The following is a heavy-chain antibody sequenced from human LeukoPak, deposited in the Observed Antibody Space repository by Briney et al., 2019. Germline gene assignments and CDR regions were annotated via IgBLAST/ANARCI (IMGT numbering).Heavy chain of an antibody. V-gene: IGHV3-7*03. D-gene: IGHD3-16*01. Sequence: GGSLRLSCAASGLTFSNYWMDWVRQAPGKGLEWVANIKQDGSEKNYVDSVKGRFIISRDNTKNSLYLQMNTLRADDTAVYYCARDGFGTGSNWGQGTLVTVSS. CDR1: GLTFSNYW. CDR3: ARDGFGTGSN. J-gene: IGHJ4*02. CDR2: IKQDGSEK.